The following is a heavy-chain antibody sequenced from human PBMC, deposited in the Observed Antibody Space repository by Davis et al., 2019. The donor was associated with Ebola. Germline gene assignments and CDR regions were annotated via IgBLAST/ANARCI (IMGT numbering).Heavy chain of an antibody. CDR1: GFPFGDYA. J-gene: IGHJ6*02. D-gene: IGHD6-13*01. CDR3: TRDLKQPPPSYYYGMDV. CDR2: IRSKGYGGKT. V-gene: IGHV3-49*04. Sequence: GESLKISCTGFGFPFGDYAMNWVRQAPGKGLEWVGFIRSKGYGGKTQYAASVKGRFTISRDDSKSIAYLQMNSLKTEDTAVYYCTRDLKQPPPSYYYGMDVWGQGTTVTVSS.